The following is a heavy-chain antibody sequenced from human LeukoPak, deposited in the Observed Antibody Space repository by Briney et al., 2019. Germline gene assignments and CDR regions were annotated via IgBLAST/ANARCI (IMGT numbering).Heavy chain of an antibody. CDR1: GFTFSSSA. CDR2: ISSSSSYI. V-gene: IGHV3-21*01. Sequence: PGGSLRLSCAASGFTFSSSAMHWVRQAPGKGLEWVSSISSSSSYIYYADSVKGRFTISRDNAKNSLYLQMNSLRAEDTAVYYCARDTAMALDAFDIWGQGTMVTVSS. CDR3: ARDTAMALDAFDI. J-gene: IGHJ3*02. D-gene: IGHD5-18*01.